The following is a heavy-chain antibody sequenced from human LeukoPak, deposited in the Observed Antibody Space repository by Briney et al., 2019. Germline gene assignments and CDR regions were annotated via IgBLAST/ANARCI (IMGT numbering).Heavy chain of an antibody. Sequence: TGGSLRLSCAASGFTFSNYWMHWVRQAPGKGLVWVSRINSDGSTITYADSVKGRFTISRDNAKNTLYLQMNSLRAEDTAVYYCARVTVSSCEVIFDYWGQGSLVTVSS. V-gene: IGHV3-74*01. CDR3: ARVTVSSCEVIFDY. J-gene: IGHJ4*02. D-gene: IGHD1-20*01. CDR1: GFTFSNYW. CDR2: INSDGSTI.